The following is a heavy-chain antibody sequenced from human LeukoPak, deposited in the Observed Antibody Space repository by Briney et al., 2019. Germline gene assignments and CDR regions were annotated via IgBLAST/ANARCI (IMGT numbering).Heavy chain of an antibody. J-gene: IGHJ4*02. V-gene: IGHV3-15*01. Sequence: PGGSLRLSCAASGFTFSNAWMTWVRQAPGKGLEWVGRIISKTDGGTTDYAAPVKGRFTISRDDSKNTLYLQMNSLKTEDAAVYYCTTELTYYDILTGPGTFDYWGQGTLVTVSS. CDR1: GFTFSNAW. D-gene: IGHD3-9*01. CDR2: IISKTDGGTT. CDR3: TTELTYYDILTGPGTFDY.